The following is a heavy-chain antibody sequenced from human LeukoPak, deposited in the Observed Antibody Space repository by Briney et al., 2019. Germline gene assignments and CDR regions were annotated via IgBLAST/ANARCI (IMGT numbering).Heavy chain of an antibody. CDR3: ARDPAWGRRAAAGIDY. J-gene: IGHJ4*02. V-gene: IGHV3-33*01. CDR2: IWYDGSNK. D-gene: IGHD6-13*01. Sequence: GGSLRLSCAASGFTFSSYGMHWVRQAPGKGLEWVAVIWYDGSNKYYADSVKGRFTISRDNSKNTLYLQMNSLRAEDTAVYYCARDPAWGRRAAAGIDYWGQGTLVTVSS. CDR1: GFTFSSYG.